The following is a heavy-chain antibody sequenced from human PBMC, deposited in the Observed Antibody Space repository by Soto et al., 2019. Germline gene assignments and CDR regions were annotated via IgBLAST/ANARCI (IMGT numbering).Heavy chain of an antibody. Sequence: SETLSLTCTVSGGSISSSSYYWGWIRQPPGKGLEWIGIIYYSGSTYYIPSLKSRVTISVDTSKNQFSLQLSSVTAADTAVYYCARRWSGYGYNNWGQGTLVTVSS. V-gene: IGHV4-39*01. J-gene: IGHJ4*02. CDR2: IYYSGST. CDR3: ARRWSGYGYNN. D-gene: IGHD3-3*01. CDR1: GGSISSSSYY.